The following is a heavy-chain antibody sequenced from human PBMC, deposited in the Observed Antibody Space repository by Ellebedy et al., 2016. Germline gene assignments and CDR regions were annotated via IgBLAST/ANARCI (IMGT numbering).Heavy chain of an antibody. D-gene: IGHD3-22*01. J-gene: IGHJ4*02. CDR3: AKEAAYYYDSSGTDY. CDR1: GFTFSSYG. CDR2: ISYDGSNK. Sequence: GESLKISXAASGFTFSSYGMHWVRQAPGKGLEWVAVISYDGSNKYYADSVKGRFTISRDNSKNTLYLQMNSLRAEDTAVYYCAKEAAYYYDSSGTDYWGQGTLVTVSS. V-gene: IGHV3-30*18.